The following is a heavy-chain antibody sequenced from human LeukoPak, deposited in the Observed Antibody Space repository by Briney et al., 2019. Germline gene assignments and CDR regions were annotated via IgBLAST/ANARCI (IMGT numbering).Heavy chain of an antibody. V-gene: IGHV1-58*02. Sequence: GASVKVSCKASGFTFNSSAMQWVRQARGQRLEWIGWIVVGSGNTNYAQKFQERITITRDMSTSTAYMELSSLRSEDTAVYYCAANTPRVVREDAFDIWGQGTMVTVSS. CDR2: IVVGSGNT. J-gene: IGHJ3*02. CDR1: GFTFNSSA. D-gene: IGHD2-21*01. CDR3: AANTPRVVREDAFDI.